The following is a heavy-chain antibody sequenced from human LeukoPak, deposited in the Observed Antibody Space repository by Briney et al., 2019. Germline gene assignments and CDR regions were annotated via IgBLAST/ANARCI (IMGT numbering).Heavy chain of an antibody. V-gene: IGHV3-74*01. CDR2: INTDGGGT. CDR1: GFTFSNYW. Sequence: GGSLRLSCAASGFTFSNYWMHWVRQAPGKGLVWVSRINTDGGGTTYADSVRGRFTISRDNAKTTLYLQMSSLRAEDTAVYYCARSVPWQAAFDIWGQGTMVTVPS. J-gene: IGHJ3*02. CDR3: ARSVPWQAAFDI.